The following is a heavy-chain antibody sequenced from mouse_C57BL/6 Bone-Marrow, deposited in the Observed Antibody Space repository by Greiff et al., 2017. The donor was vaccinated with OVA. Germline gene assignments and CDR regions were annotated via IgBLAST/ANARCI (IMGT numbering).Heavy chain of an antibody. CDR2: ISNLAYSI. CDR3: ARGYSNYVDYAMDY. CDR1: GFTFSDYG. Sequence: EVKLVESGGGLVQPGGSLKLSCAASGFTFSDYGMAWVRQAPRKGPEWVAFISNLAYSIYYADTVTGRFTISRDNAKNTLYLEMSSLRSEDTAMYYCARGYSNYVDYAMDYWGQGTSVTVSS. V-gene: IGHV5-15*01. J-gene: IGHJ4*01. D-gene: IGHD2-5*01.